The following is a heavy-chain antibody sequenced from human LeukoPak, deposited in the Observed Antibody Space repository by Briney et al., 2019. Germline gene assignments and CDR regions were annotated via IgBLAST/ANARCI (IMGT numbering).Heavy chain of an antibody. J-gene: IGHJ4*02. CDR3: AKTLGEPGDY. V-gene: IGHV3-30*18. CDR2: ISYDGSNK. CDR1: GFTFSSYG. Sequence: PGGSLRLSCAASGFTFSSYGMHWVRQAPGKGLEWVAVISYDGSNKYYADSVKGRFTISRDNSKNTLYLQMNSLRAEDTAVYYCAKTLGEPGDYWGQGTLVTVSS. D-gene: IGHD3-16*01.